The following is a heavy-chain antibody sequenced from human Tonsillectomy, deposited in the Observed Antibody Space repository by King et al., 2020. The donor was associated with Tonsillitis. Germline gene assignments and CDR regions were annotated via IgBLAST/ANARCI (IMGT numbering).Heavy chain of an antibody. CDR2: IRYDGSNK. J-gene: IGHJ4*02. CDR1: GFTFSSYG. V-gene: IGHV3-30*02. CDR3: AKDRSGNDVPSFDY. D-gene: IGHD1-1*01. Sequence: VQLVESGGGVVQPGGSLRLSCAASGFTFSSYGMHWVRQAPGKGLEWVAFIRYDGSNKYYADSVKGRFTISRDNSKNTLYLQMNSLRAEDTAVYYCAKDRSGNDVPSFDYWGQGTLVTVSS.